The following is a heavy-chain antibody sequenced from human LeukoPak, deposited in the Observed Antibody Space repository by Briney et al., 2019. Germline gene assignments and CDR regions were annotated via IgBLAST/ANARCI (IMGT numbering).Heavy chain of an antibody. D-gene: IGHD5/OR15-5a*01. Sequence: SETLSLTCTVSGASISSYWWTWIRQPQGKGLEWLGYIYNSGSTRYNPSLKSRVTISVDTSKNQFSLNLTSVTAADTAVYYCAREKDSIVSTARMDVWGRGTTVTVSS. CDR1: GASISSYW. V-gene: IGHV4-59*01. CDR3: AREKDSIVSTARMDV. J-gene: IGHJ6*03. CDR2: IYNSGST.